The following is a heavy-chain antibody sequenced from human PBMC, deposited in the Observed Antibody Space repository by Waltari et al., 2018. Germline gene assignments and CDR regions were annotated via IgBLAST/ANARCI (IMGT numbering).Heavy chain of an antibody. CDR2: INCNNGDR. CDR1: GFTFTSYH. D-gene: IGHD5-12*01. Sequence: QVQLMQSGAEVKKPGASVKVSCQTSGFTFTSYHMHWVRQAPGQGLEWMGWINCNNGDRGYAQKFRCRVTLTRETSLSTIYMEMNRLTSDDTAVYYCAREDIVATKVFDDWGHGTLVTVSS. J-gene: IGHJ4*01. V-gene: IGHV1-2*02. CDR3: AREDIVATKVFDD.